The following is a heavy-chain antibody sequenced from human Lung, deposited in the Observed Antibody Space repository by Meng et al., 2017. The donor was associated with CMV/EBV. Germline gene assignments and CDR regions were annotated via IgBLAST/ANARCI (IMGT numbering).Heavy chain of an antibody. CDR1: GDSITHHNW. V-gene: IGHV4-4*02. J-gene: IGHJ1*01. CDR3: LRRSGGSV. Sequence: QVRFGESGPALVKPSETLSLPCAFSGDSITHHNWWAWVRQPPGKGLEWIGEIPHRGSSAYNPSLKSRVSMSIDKSKNQFSLKLTSVTAADTAVYHCLRRSGGSVWGQGTLVTVSS. CDR2: IPHRGSS. D-gene: IGHD3-10*01.